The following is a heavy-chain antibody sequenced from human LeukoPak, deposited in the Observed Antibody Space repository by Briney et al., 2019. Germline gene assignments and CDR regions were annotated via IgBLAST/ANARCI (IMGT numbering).Heavy chain of an antibody. Sequence: GGSLRLSCAGSGFAFSSYEMIWVRQAPGKRLEWVSYIRSSGSTIYYADSVKGRFTISRDNAKNSLYLLMNSLRAEDTAVYYCARDFGRWFFDYWGQGTLVTVSS. J-gene: IGHJ4*02. V-gene: IGHV3-48*03. CDR1: GFAFSSYE. D-gene: IGHD4-23*01. CDR3: ARDFGRWFFDY. CDR2: IRSSGSTI.